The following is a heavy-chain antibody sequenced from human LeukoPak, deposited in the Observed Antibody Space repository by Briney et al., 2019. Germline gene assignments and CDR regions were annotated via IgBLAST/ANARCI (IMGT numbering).Heavy chain of an antibody. J-gene: IGHJ4*02. V-gene: IGHV4-59*08. CDR1: GGSISSYY. D-gene: IGHD6-13*01. CDR2: IYYSGST. Sequence: PSETLSLTCTVSGGSISSYYWSWIRQPPGKGLEWIGYIYYSGSTNYNPSLKSRVTISVDTSKNQFSLKLNSVTAADTAVYYCATSRYSSSWYYFDNWGQGTLVTVSS. CDR3: ATSRYSSSWYYFDN.